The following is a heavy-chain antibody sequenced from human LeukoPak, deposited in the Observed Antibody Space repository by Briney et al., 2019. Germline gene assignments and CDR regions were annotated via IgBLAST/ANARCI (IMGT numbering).Heavy chain of an antibody. Sequence: SETLSLTCAVSGYSISSGYYWGWIRQPPGKGLEWIGSIYHSGSTYYNPSLKSRVTISVDTSKNHFSLKLSSVTAADTAVYYCARRPHTVTTHYFDYWGQGTLVTVSS. CDR3: ARRPHTVTTHYFDY. CDR2: IYHSGST. V-gene: IGHV4-38-2*01. D-gene: IGHD4-17*01. J-gene: IGHJ4*02. CDR1: GYSISSGYY.